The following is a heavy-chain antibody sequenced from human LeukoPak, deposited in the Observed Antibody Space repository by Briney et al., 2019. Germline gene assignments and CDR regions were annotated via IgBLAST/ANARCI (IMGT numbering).Heavy chain of an antibody. CDR2: MNPNSGNT. CDR1: GYTFTSYD. D-gene: IGHD4-17*01. J-gene: IGHJ6*03. CDR3: ARGYDYYYYYYKDV. Sequence: ASVKVSCKASGYTFTSYDINWVRQATGQGLEWMGWMNPNSGNTGYAQKFQGRVTMTRNTSISTAYMELSSLRSEDTAVYYCARGYDYYYYYYKDVWGKGTTVTVSS. V-gene: IGHV1-8*01.